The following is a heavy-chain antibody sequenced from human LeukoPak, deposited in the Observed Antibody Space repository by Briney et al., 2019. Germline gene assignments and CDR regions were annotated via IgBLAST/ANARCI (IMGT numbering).Heavy chain of an antibody. J-gene: IGHJ4*02. V-gene: IGHV3-30*18. CDR1: GFSFSKYA. CDR2: ISSDGSKK. CDR3: AKPSSDDVLGFLGWPPSGHYFVY. D-gene: IGHD3/OR15-3a*01. Sequence: GGSLGLSCGAWGFSFSKYAMHWVGQVPGKGLEWVALISSDGSKKYYADSVKGRFIISRDNSKNTLFLEMNNLRHEETAVYSCAKPSSDDVLGFLGWPPSGHYFVYWGQGTLVTVSS.